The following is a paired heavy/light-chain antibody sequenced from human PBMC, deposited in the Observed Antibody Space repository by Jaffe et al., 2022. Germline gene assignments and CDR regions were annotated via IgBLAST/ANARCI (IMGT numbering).Light chain of an antibody. CDR1: QSVLNSSNNKNY. J-gene: IGKJ1*01. Sequence: DVVMTQSPDSLAVSLGERATIKCKSSQSVLNSSNNKNYLAWYQQKPGQPPKLLIYWASARESGVPDRFSGSGSGTDFTLTISSLQAEDVAVYYCQQYYSSPETFGQGTKVEVK. V-gene: IGKV4-1*01. CDR2: WAS. CDR3: QQYYSSPET.
Heavy chain of an antibody. CDR3: ARDAARGGDLDY. Sequence: EVQLVESGGGLVQPGGSLRLSCTASGFTFSSYWMHWVRQAPGKGLVWVSRIKTDGSITAYADSVKGRFTISRDNDKNTLYLQMNSLRAEDTAVYWCARDAARGGDLDYWGQGTLVTVSS. D-gene: IGHD2-21*02. J-gene: IGHJ4*02. V-gene: IGHV3-74*01. CDR2: IKTDGSIT. CDR1: GFTFSSYW.